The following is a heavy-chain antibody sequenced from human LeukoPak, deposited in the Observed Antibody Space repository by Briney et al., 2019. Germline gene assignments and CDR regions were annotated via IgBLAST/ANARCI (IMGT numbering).Heavy chain of an antibody. J-gene: IGHJ3*02. CDR3: AAADYYGSGSYYTAYDAFDI. V-gene: IGHV1-18*01. Sequence: ASVKVSCKASGYTFTSYGISWVRQAPGQGLEWMGWISAYNGNTNYAQKLQERVTITRDMSTSTAYVELSSLRSEDTAVYYCAAADYYGSGSYYTAYDAFDIWGQGTMVTVSS. D-gene: IGHD3-10*01. CDR1: GYTFTSYG. CDR2: ISAYNGNT.